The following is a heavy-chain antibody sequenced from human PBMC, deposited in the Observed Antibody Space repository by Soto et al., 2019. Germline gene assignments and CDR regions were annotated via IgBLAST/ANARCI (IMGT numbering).Heavy chain of an antibody. Sequence: QVQLLESGPGLVKPSQTLSLTCSVSRGSITSSGYYWSWIRQHPGKGLEWIGDIYKSGSTHYNPSLKSRVSILLYTSNNQFSLKMTSVTAADTAVYYCARDKSDIEMPRLYYFDYWGQGTVVTVSS. D-gene: IGHD5-12*01. CDR1: RGSITSSGYY. CDR3: ARDKSDIEMPRLYYFDY. J-gene: IGHJ4*02. CDR2: IYKSGST. V-gene: IGHV4-31*03.